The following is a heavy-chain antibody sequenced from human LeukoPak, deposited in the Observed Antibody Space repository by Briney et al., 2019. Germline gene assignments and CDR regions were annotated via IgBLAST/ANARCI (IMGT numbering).Heavy chain of an antibody. J-gene: IGHJ3*02. CDR3: ARDSSIVGTTGAFDI. D-gene: IGHD1-26*01. Sequence: SGTLSLTCTVSGGSISTNMWWSWVRQTPGKGLEXIXXIYHSGSTNYNPSLKSRVTISLDKSKNQFSLKLSSVTAADTAVYYCARDSSIVGTTGAFDIWGQGTMVTVSS. CDR2: IYHSGST. V-gene: IGHV4-4*02. CDR1: GGSISTNMW.